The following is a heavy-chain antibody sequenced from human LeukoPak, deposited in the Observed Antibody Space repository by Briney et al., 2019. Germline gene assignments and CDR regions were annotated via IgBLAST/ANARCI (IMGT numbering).Heavy chain of an antibody. CDR2: ISAYNGNT. CDR1: GYTFTSYG. Sequence: ASVKVSCMASGYTFTSYGISWVRQAPGQGLEWMGWISAYNGNTNYAQKLQGRVTMTRDMSTSTVYMELNSLRSEDTAMYYCARDRSAAAAGRSWYFDLWGRGTLITVSS. V-gene: IGHV1-18*01. CDR3: ARDRSAAAAGRSWYFDL. J-gene: IGHJ2*01. D-gene: IGHD6-13*01.